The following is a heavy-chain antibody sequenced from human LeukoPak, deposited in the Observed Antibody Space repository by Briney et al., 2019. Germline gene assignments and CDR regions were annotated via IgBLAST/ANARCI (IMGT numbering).Heavy chain of an antibody. V-gene: IGHV4-59*01. D-gene: IGHD6-19*01. Sequence: SETLSLTCTVSGGSISSYYWSWIRQPPGKGLEWIGYIYYSGSTNYNPSLKSRVTISVDTSKNQFSLRLSSVTAADTAMYYCARGTLYRGWSYYLDFWGQGSQVTVSS. CDR3: ARGTLYRGWSYYLDF. J-gene: IGHJ4*02. CDR2: IYYSGST. CDR1: GGSISSYY.